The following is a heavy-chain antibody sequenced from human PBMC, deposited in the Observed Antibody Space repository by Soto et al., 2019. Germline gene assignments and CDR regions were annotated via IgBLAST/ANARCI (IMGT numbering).Heavy chain of an antibody. CDR2: ISSSGSTI. CDR1: GFTFSSYE. V-gene: IGHV3-48*03. Sequence: PGGSLRLSCAASGFTFSSYEMNWVRQAPGKGLEWVSYISSSGSTIYYADSVKGRFTISRDNAKNSLYLQMNSLRAEDTAVYYCASELMTTVTSTDAFDIWGQGTMVTVS. J-gene: IGHJ3*02. D-gene: IGHD4-17*01. CDR3: ASELMTTVTSTDAFDI.